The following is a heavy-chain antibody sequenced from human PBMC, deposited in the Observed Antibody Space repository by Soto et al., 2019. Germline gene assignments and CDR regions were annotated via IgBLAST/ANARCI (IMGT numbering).Heavy chain of an antibody. Sequence: PSETLSLTCTVSGGSVSSGSYYWGWIRQPPGKGLQWIGNIYYRGSTNYNPSLKSPVTISVDTSKNQFSLKLSSVTAADTAVYYCARQTDDSYTFNAFDIWGQGTMVTVSS. D-gene: IGHD3-16*01. V-gene: IGHV4-39*01. J-gene: IGHJ3*02. CDR1: GGSVSSGSYY. CDR2: IYYRGST. CDR3: ARQTDDSYTFNAFDI.